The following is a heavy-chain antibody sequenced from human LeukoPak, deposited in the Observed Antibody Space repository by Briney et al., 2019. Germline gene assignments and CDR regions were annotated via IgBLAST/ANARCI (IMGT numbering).Heavy chain of an antibody. V-gene: IGHV4-61*01. CDR2: IYYSGST. J-gene: IGHJ2*01. CDR3: ARVGWSFGYTSWYFDP. D-gene: IGHD5-24*01. Sequence: NPSQTLSLTCTVSGVSITSGTYYWTWIRQPPGNGLEWIGYIYYSGSTNYNPSLKSRVTISVATSKNQFSMKLSSVTAADTAVYYCARVGWSFGYTSWYFDPWGRGTLVTVSS. CDR1: GVSITSGTYY.